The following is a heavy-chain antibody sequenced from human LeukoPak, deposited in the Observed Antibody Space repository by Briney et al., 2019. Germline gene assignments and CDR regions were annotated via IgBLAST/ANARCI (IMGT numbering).Heavy chain of an antibody. CDR1: GGSISSYY. D-gene: IGHD6-19*01. CDR3: ARQAGAVADWFDP. V-gene: IGHV4-39*01. J-gene: IGHJ5*02. CDR2: IYYSGST. Sequence: SETLSLTCTVSGGSISSYYWSWIRQPPGKGLEWIGSIYYSGSTYYSPSLKSRVTISVDTSKNQFSLKLSSVTAADTAVYYCARQAGAVADWFDPWGQGTLVTVSS.